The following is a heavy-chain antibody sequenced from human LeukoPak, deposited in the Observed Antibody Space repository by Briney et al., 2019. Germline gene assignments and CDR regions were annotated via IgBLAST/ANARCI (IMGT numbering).Heavy chain of an antibody. V-gene: IGHV3-23*01. J-gene: IGHJ4*02. CDR3: AKEEGMITFGGVIVIPGYFDY. CDR2: ISGSGGST. D-gene: IGHD3-16*02. CDR1: GFTFSSYA. Sequence: PGGSLRLSCAASGFTFSSYAMSWVRQAPGKGLEWVSAISGSGGSTYYADSVKGRFTISRDNSKNTLYLQMNSLRAEDTAVYYCAKEEGMITFGGVIVIPGYFDYWGQGTLVTVSS.